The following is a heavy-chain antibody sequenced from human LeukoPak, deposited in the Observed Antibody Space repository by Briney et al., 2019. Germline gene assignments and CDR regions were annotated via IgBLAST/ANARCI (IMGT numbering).Heavy chain of an antibody. J-gene: IGHJ4*02. V-gene: IGHV4-59*11. Sequence: SETLSLTCTVADDSISSHYWSWIRQPPGKGLEWIGYTYDSGSTDYNPSLKSRVTISLDTSKTQLSLRLSSVTAADTAVYYCARDHQTRALVSWGQGTLVTVSS. CDR1: DDSISSHY. CDR2: TYDSGST. D-gene: IGHD3-9*01. CDR3: ARDHQTRALVS.